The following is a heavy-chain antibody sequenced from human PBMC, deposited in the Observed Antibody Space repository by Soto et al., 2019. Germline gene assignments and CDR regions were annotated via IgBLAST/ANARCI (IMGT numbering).Heavy chain of an antibody. V-gene: IGHV1-69*02. CDR1: GGTFSSYT. CDR3: ARLYSSSSPSDADFDY. D-gene: IGHD6-6*01. Sequence: QVQLVQSGAEVKKPGSSVKVSCKASGGTFSSYTISWVRQAPGQGLEWMGRIIPILGIANYAQKFQGRVTIIADISTSTSYMELSSLRSEDTAVYYCARLYSSSSPSDADFDYWGQGTLVTVSS. J-gene: IGHJ4*02. CDR2: IIPILGIA.